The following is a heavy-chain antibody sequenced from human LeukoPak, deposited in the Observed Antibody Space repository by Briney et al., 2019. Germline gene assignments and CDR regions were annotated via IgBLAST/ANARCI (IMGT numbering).Heavy chain of an antibody. Sequence: SETLSLTCAVYGGSFSGYCWSWIRQPPGKGLEWIGEINHSGSTNYNPSLKSRVTISVDTSKNQFSLKLSSVTAADTAVYYCARGEEKAVAGTKNFDYWGQGTLVTVSS. CDR2: INHSGST. V-gene: IGHV4-34*01. CDR3: ARGEEKAVAGTKNFDY. J-gene: IGHJ4*02. D-gene: IGHD6-19*01. CDR1: GGSFSGYC.